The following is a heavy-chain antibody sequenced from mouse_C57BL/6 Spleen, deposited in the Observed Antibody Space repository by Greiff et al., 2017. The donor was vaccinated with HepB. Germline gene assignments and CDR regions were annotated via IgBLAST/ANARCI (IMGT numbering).Heavy chain of an antibody. CDR2: ISSGSSTI. CDR3: ATTVVARDAMDY. V-gene: IGHV5-17*01. J-gene: IGHJ4*01. Sequence: EVKLMESGGGLVKPGGSLKLSCAASGFTFSDYGMHWVRQAPEKGLEWVAYISSGSSTIYYADTVKGRFTISRDNAKNTLFLQMTSLRSEDTAMYYCATTVVARDAMDYWGQGTSVTVSS. D-gene: IGHD1-1*01. CDR1: GFTFSDYG.